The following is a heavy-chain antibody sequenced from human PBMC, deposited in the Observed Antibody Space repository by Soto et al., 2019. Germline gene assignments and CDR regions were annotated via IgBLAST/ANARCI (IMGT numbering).Heavy chain of an antibody. CDR3: ASVVKGSSKYYFDY. Sequence: EVQLVESGGGLVKPGGSLRLSCAASGFTFSSYSMNWVRQAPGKGLEWVSSISSSSSYIYYADSVKGRFTISRDNAKNSLYLQMNSLRAEDTAVYYCASVVKGSSKYYFDYWGQGTLVTVSS. V-gene: IGHV3-21*01. J-gene: IGHJ4*02. CDR2: ISSSSSYI. CDR1: GFTFSSYS. D-gene: IGHD2-15*01.